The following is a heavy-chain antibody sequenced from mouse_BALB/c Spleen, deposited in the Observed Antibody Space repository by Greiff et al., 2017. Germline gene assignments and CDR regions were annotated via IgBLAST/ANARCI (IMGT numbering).Heavy chain of an antibody. D-gene: IGHD2-1*01. CDR1: GYSITSGYY. V-gene: IGHV3-6*02. Sequence: EVKLVESGPGLVKPSQSLSLTCSVTGYSITSGYYWNWIRQFPGNKLEWMGYISYDGSNNYNPSLKNRISITRDTSKNQFFLKLNSVTTEDTATYYCARDAGNYYFDYWGQGTTLTVSS. CDR2: ISYDGSN. J-gene: IGHJ2*01. CDR3: ARDAGNYYFDY.